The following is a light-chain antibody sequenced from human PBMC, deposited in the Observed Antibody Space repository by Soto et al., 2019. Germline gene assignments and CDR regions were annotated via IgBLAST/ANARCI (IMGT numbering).Light chain of an antibody. CDR2: DNN. V-gene: IGLV1-40*01. J-gene: IGLJ2*01. CDR3: QSYDNSLSGSVV. CDR1: TSNIGAGYD. Sequence: QSVLTQPPSVSGAPGQRVTISCTGSTSNIGAGYDVHWYQQLPGTVPKLLIYDNNQRPSGVLDRFSGSKSGTSASLAITGLQAEDEADYYYQSYDNSLSGSVVFGGGTKLTVL.